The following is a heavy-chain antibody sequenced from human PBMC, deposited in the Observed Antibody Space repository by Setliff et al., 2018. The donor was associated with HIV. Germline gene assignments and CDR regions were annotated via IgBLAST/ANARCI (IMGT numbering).Heavy chain of an antibody. J-gene: IGHJ4*02. CDR1: GGTFSTSA. Sequence: VSCKASGGTFSTSAISWVRQAPGRGLEWMGGIIPVFGSAHYAQKLQDRITITTDESTSSAFVELSNLRPDDTAIYYCARDRAEADVGGGVRGPTYFCDYWGQGTLVTVSS. CDR2: IIPVFGSA. V-gene: IGHV1-69*05. D-gene: IGHD3-16*01. CDR3: ARDRAEADVGGGVRGPTYFCDY.